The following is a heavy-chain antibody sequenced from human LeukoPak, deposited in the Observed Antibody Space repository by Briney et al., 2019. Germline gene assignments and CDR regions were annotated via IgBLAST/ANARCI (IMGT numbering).Heavy chain of an antibody. CDR3: ARHSGYVQFDY. CDR1: GGSISSYY. J-gene: IGHJ4*02. CDR2: IYYSGST. D-gene: IGHD5-12*01. V-gene: IGHV4-59*08. Sequence: SXTLSLTCTVSGGSISSYYWSWIRQPPGKGLEWIGYIYYSGSTNYNPSLKSRVTISVDTSKNQFSLKLSSVTAADTAVYYCARHSGYVQFDYWGQGTLVTVSS.